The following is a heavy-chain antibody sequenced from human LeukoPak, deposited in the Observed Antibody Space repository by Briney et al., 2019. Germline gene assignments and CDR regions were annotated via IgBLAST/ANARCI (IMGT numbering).Heavy chain of an antibody. CDR1: GFSFSDYY. Sequence: PGGSLRLSCVASGFSFSDYYMTWIRQAPGKGLERVSLIYSGGAIRYADSVKGRFTISRDSSKNTLSLQMNDLTVEDTARYYCARRPGNWGQGILVTVSS. V-gene: IGHV3-53*01. J-gene: IGHJ4*02. CDR3: ARRPGN. D-gene: IGHD1-14*01. CDR2: IYSGGAI.